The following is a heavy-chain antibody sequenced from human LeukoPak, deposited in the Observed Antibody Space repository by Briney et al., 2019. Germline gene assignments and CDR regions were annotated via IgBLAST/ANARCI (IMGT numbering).Heavy chain of an antibody. CDR1: GFTVSSNY. CDR3: ARDHITMVRGVIYDAFDI. Sequence: GGSLRLSCAASGFTVSSNYMSWVRQAPGKGLEWVSVIYSGGSTYYAASVQGRFTISRDNSKNTLYLQMKSLRAEDTAVYYCARDHITMVRGVIYDAFDIWGQGTMVTVSS. J-gene: IGHJ3*02. CDR2: IYSGGST. V-gene: IGHV3-53*01. D-gene: IGHD3-10*01.